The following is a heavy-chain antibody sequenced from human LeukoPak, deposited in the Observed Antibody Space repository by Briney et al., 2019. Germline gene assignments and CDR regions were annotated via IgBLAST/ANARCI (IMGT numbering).Heavy chain of an antibody. D-gene: IGHD3-22*01. CDR2: ISGSGGST. V-gene: IGHV3-23*01. CDR1: GFTFSSYA. J-gene: IGHJ4*02. Sequence: PGGSLRLSCAASGFTFSSYAMSWVRQAPGKGLEWVSAISGSGGSTYYADSVKGRFTISRDNSKNTLYLQMNSLRAEDTAVYYCAKQAAYYYDSGHYFDYWGQGTLVTVSS. CDR3: AKQAAYYYDSGHYFDY.